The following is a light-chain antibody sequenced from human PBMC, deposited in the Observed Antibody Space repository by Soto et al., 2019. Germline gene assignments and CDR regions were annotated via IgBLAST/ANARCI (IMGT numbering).Light chain of an antibody. CDR3: QQYNGYSRT. J-gene: IGKJ1*01. CDR2: DVS. Sequence: IQMTQSPSSLSASVGDRVTITCRASQSISSSLAWYQQKPGKAPYLLISDVSSLERGVPSRFSGSGSGTEFTLTISSMQPDDFATFYCQQYNGYSRTFGQGTKVHIK. V-gene: IGKV1-5*01. CDR1: QSISSS.